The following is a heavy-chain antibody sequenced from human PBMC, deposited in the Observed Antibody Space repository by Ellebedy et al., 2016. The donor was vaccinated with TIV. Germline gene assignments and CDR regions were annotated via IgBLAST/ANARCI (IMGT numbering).Heavy chain of an antibody. V-gene: IGHV3-7*01. J-gene: IGHJ6*02. CDR3: ARYGYHYGMDV. D-gene: IGHD5-18*01. CDR2: IKENGGDK. Sequence: GESLKISCEVSGFTFSNYWMTWVRQAPGKGLEWVANIKENGGDKYYVDSVKGRFTISRDNAKNSLYLQMNSLRAEDTAVYYCARYGYHYGMDVWGQGTTVTVSS. CDR1: GFTFSNYW.